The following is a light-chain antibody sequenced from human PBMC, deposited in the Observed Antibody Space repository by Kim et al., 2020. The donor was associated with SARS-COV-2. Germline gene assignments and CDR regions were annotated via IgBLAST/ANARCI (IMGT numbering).Light chain of an antibody. CDR2: AAS. V-gene: IGKV3-15*01. CDR1: QSVSTN. Sequence: VVMTQSPDTLSVSPGERATLSCRASQSVSTNLAWYQQKPGQAPRLLISAASTRATGIQARFSGSGSETEFTLTISSLQSEDFAVYYCQQYNSWPSITFGQGTRLEIK. CDR3: QQYNSWPSIT. J-gene: IGKJ5*01.